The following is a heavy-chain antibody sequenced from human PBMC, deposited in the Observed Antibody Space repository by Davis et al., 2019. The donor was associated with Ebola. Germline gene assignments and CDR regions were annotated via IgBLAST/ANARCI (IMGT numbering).Heavy chain of an antibody. J-gene: IGHJ6*02. CDR3: TRDLKQPPPSYYYGMDV. D-gene: IGHD6-13*01. CDR1: GFTFGDYA. V-gene: IGHV3-49*04. CDR2: IRSKAYGGKT. Sequence: GESLKISCAASGFTFGDYAMNWVRQAPGKGLEWVGFIRSKAYGGKTQYAASLRGRVTISRDDSKRIAYLQVDSLKTEDTAVYYCTRDLKQPPPSYYYGMDVWGQGTTVTVSS.